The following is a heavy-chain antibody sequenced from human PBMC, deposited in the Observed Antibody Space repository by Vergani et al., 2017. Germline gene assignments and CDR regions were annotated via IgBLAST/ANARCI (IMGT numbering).Heavy chain of an antibody. Sequence: EVQLVQSGAELRKPGESLTISCEVSGYSFTNYWIGWVRQMPGKGLEWMGIFFPGDSDTRYSPSFQGLVTISGDKSISTAYLQWSSLKASDTAMYYCARRISAASYGAFDIWGQGTMVTVSS. CDR1: GYSFTNYW. J-gene: IGHJ3*02. V-gene: IGHV5-51*01. CDR2: FFPGDSDT. CDR3: ARRISAASYGAFDI. D-gene: IGHD6-13*01.